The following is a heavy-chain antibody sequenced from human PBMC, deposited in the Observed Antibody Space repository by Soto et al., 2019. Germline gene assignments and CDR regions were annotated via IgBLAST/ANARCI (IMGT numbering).Heavy chain of an antibody. Sequence: QVQLVQSGAEVKKPGASVNISCQASGFTFSDTLINWVRQGPGQRLEWRGWINPANGNTRYSESFQGRATISSLSSASTAYAARSDLTPEDTAVDSSARARVSVGPRAKEAGDVGGQGKMLT. CDR1: GFTFSDTL. CDR2: INPANGNT. V-gene: IGHV1-3*01. D-gene: IGHD3-3*01. J-gene: IGHJ3*01. CDR3: ARARVSVGPRAKEAGDV.